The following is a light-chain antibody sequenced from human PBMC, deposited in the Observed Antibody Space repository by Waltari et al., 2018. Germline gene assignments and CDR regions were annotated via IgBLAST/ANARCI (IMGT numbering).Light chain of an antibody. V-gene: IGKV1-5*01. CDR2: DAS. J-gene: IGKJ1*01. Sequence: DTQMTQSPSTLAASVGDRVTITLRAIQSISSSLAWYQKKPGSAPRLLIYDASTLESGVPLRFSGSGSGTEFILTISKLQPDDFATYFCQHYSPYSWTFGQGTKVEIK. CDR1: QSISSS. CDR3: QHYSPYSWT.